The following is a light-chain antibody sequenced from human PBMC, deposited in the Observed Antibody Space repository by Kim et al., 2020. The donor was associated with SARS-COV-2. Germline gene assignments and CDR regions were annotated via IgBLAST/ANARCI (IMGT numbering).Light chain of an antibody. CDR1: QGISNY. Sequence: SASVGHTVTITCRTSQGISNYLNWYRQKPGKAPKLFIYAAYTLQSGVPARFSGSGSGTDFSLPLTNLQPEDSATYYCQQCYAAPWTFGQGTKLEI. CDR3: QQCYAAPWT. V-gene: IGKV1-39*01. CDR2: AAY. J-gene: IGKJ2*02.